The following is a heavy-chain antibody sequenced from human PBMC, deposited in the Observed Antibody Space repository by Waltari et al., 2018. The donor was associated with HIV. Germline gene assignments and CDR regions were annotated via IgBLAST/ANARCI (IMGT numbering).Heavy chain of an antibody. CDR2: IYYSGST. D-gene: IGHD6-19*01. J-gene: IGHJ4*02. Sequence: QVQLQESGPGLVKPSETLSLTCSVSGGSISNYNWSWIRQPPGKGLEWIAYIYYSGSTNYNPSLKSRVTISVDTSENQFSLNLTSVTAADTAVYYCARGHIEVAGFFDYWGQGVLVSVSS. CDR1: GGSISNYN. V-gene: IGHV4-59*01. CDR3: ARGHIEVAGFFDY.